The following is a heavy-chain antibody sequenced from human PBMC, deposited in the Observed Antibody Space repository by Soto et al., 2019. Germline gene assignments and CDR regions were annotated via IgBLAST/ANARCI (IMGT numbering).Heavy chain of an antibody. J-gene: IGHJ4*02. Sequence: EVQLVESGGGLVKPGGSLTLSCAASGFTFRESWMNWVRQAPGKGLEWVGRIKSGGATAYAAPVKGRFTISRDDTDYTLYSIINSQQSDDTALYYCAADLPGYSDPIDYWGQGTLVTFSS. V-gene: IGHV3-15*07. D-gene: IGHD5-18*01. CDR1: GFTFRESW. CDR3: AADLPGYSDPIDY. CDR2: IKSGGAT.